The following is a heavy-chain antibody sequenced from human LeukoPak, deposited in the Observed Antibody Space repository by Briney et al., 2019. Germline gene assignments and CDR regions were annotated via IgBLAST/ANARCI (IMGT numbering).Heavy chain of an antibody. D-gene: IGHD6-13*01. CDR2: ISANGGAT. V-gene: IGHV3-23*01. CDR1: GFTFSNFA. Sequence: GGSLRLSCAASGFTFSNFAMSWVRQAPGKGLECVSLISANGGATYYADSVKGRFTISRDDSKNTLYLQMNSLRAEDTAVLYCARERSDSSSWYVFDYWGQGTLVTVSS. J-gene: IGHJ4*02. CDR3: ARERSDSSSWYVFDY.